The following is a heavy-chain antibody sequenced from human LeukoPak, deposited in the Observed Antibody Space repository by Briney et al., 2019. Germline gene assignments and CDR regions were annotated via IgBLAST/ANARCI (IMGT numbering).Heavy chain of an antibody. Sequence: PGGSLRLSCAASGFTFSGYAMSWIRQAPGKGLEWVSAISGSGGSTYYADSVKGRFTISRENSKNTLYLQMNSLRAEDTAVYYCAKAGGDIVVVPADYWGQGPLVTVSS. CDR3: AKAGGDIVVVPADY. D-gene: IGHD2-2*01. CDR1: GFTFSGYA. CDR2: ISGSGGST. J-gene: IGHJ4*02. V-gene: IGHV3-23*01.